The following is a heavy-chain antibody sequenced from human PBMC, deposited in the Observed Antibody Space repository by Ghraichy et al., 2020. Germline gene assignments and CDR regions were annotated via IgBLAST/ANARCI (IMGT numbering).Heavy chain of an antibody. Sequence: GGSLRLSCAASGFTFSSYGMHWVRQAPGKGLEWVAVISYEGSNKYYADSVKGRITISRDNSKNTLYLQVNSLRPEDTAVYYCAQEQKAGYNSGWFFIYWGQGTLVTVSS. CDR1: GFTFSSYG. V-gene: IGHV3-30*18. D-gene: IGHD6-19*01. CDR3: AQEQKAGYNSGWFFIY. J-gene: IGHJ4*02. CDR2: ISYEGSNK.